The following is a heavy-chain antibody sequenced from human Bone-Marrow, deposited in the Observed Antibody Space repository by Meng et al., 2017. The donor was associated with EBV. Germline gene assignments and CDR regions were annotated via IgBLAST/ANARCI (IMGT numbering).Heavy chain of an antibody. D-gene: IGHD2-15*01. Sequence: VNLQESGPRRAKPSPTLSLPCSVCVGHISTGYSYWTWLRTPPGKGLEWIGYMYYNGITSYNPSLKSRVTISGDSSKNQFSLKLTSVTAADTAVYFCARGSSFCSGGSRFENWGQGTLVTVSS. CDR1: VGHISTGYSY. CDR3: ARGSSFCSGGSRFEN. J-gene: IGHJ4*02. CDR2: MYYNGIT. V-gene: IGHV4-30-4*01.